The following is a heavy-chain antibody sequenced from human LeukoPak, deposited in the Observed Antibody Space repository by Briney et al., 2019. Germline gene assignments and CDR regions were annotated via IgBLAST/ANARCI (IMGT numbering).Heavy chain of an antibody. J-gene: IGHJ4*02. CDR1: GGTFSSYA. V-gene: IGHV1-69*13. Sequence: SVKVSCKASGGTFSSYAISWVRQAPGQGLEWMGGIIPIFGTANYAQKFQGRVTITAGESTSTAYMELSSLRSEDMAVYYCARETQPGYSSGWYRSYFDYWGQGTLVTVSS. CDR2: IIPIFGTA. D-gene: IGHD6-19*01. CDR3: ARETQPGYSSGWYRSYFDY.